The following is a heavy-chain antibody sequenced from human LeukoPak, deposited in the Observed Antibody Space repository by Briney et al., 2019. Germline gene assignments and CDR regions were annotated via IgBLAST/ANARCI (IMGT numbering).Heavy chain of an antibody. CDR2: ISSSNKTI. CDR1: GFTFSSYK. CDR3: ARDHRSGSGSGTQANDY. D-gene: IGHD3-10*01. V-gene: IGHV3-48*02. J-gene: IGHJ4*02. Sequence: RGSLRLSCAASGFTFSSYKMNWVRQAPGKGLEWVSYISSSNKTIYYADSVKGRFTISRDNAKKSLDLQMNSLRDEDTAVYYCARDHRSGSGSGTQANDYWAREPWSPSPQ.